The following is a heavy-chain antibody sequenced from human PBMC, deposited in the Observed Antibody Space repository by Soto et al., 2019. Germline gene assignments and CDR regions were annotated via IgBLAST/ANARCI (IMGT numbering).Heavy chain of an antibody. Sequence: GGSLRLSCAASGFTFSSYSMNWVRQAPGKGLEWVSSISSSSSYIYYADSVKGRFTISRDNAKNSLYLQMNSLRAEDTAVYYCARDNSGVHPSYSSGWYSYYYYYGIDVWGQGTTVTVSS. CDR3: ARDNSGVHPSYSSGWYSYYYYYGIDV. D-gene: IGHD6-19*01. CDR1: GFTFSSYS. CDR2: ISSSSSYI. V-gene: IGHV3-21*01. J-gene: IGHJ6*02.